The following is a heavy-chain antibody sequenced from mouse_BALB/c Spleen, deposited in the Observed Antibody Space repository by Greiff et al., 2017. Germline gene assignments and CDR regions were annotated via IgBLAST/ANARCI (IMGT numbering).Heavy chain of an antibody. D-gene: IGHD2-4*01. CDR2: ILPGSGST. V-gene: IGHV1-9*01. J-gene: IGHJ1*01. CDR1: GYTFSRYW. CDR3: ARSTMIPSDWYFDV. Sequence: VHLVESGAELMKPGASVKISCKATGYTFSRYWIEWVKQRPGHGLEWIGEILPGSGSTNYNEKFKGKATFTADTSSNTAYMQLSSLTSEDSAVYYCARSTMIPSDWYFDVWGAGTTVTVSS.